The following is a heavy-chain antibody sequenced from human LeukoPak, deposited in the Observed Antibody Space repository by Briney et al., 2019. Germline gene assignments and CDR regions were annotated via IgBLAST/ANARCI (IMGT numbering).Heavy chain of an antibody. J-gene: IGHJ4*02. CDR3: AKNKSGTYLDY. V-gene: IGHV3-23*01. CDR2: ISTSGVST. Sequence: PGGSLRLSCAASRYTYRILAMIWVRQAPGKGLEWVSSISTSGVSTNYAVSVKGRFTISRDNSKTMVYLQMNSLRAEDTAVYYCAKNKSGTYLDYWGQGILVTVSS. D-gene: IGHD1-26*01. CDR1: RYTYRILA.